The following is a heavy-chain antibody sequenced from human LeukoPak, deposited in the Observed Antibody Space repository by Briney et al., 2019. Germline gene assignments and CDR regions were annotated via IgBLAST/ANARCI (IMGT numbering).Heavy chain of an antibody. D-gene: IGHD3-3*01. Sequence: ASVKVSCKASGYTFTSYGISWVRQAPGQGLEWMGWISAYICNTNYAQRLQGRVTMTTDTSTSTAYMELRSLRSDDTAVYYCARDGEFPDYDFWSGPLNWFDPWGQGTLVTVST. V-gene: IGHV1-18*01. CDR1: GYTFTSYG. CDR2: ISAYICNT. CDR3: ARDGEFPDYDFWSGPLNWFDP. J-gene: IGHJ5*02.